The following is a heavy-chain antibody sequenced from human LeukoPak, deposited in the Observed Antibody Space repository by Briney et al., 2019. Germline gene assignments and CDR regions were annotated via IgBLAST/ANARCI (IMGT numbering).Heavy chain of an antibody. Sequence: SETLSLTCAVYGGSFSGYYWSWIRQPPGKGLEWIGEINHSGSTNYNPSLKSRVTISVDTSKNQFSLKLSSVTAADTAVYYCARCRGYSYGPHYYYYYMDVWGKGTTVTVSS. CDR2: INHSGST. J-gene: IGHJ6*03. D-gene: IGHD5-18*01. V-gene: IGHV4-34*01. CDR3: ARCRGYSYGPHYYYYYMDV. CDR1: GGSFSGYY.